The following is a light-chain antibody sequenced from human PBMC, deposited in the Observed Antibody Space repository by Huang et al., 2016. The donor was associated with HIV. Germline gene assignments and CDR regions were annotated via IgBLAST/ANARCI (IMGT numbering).Light chain of an antibody. J-gene: IGKJ3*01. Sequence: DIQMTQSPSSLSASVGDRVIITCRASQSISIYLNWYQQQPGKAPNLLIYAASSLQSGVPSRFSGSGSGTDFTLTIRSLQPEDFATYYCQQSYSNTFTFGAGTKVAVK. CDR3: QQSYSNTFT. CDR2: AAS. V-gene: IGKV1-39*01. CDR1: QSISIY.